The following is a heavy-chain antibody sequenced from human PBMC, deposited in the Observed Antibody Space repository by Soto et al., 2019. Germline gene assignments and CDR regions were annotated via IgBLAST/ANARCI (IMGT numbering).Heavy chain of an antibody. V-gene: IGHV5-10-1*01. D-gene: IGHD2-8*01. CDR2: IDPSDSYT. CDR1: GYSFTSYW. J-gene: IGHJ5*01. Sequence: PGESLKISCKGSGYSFTSYWISWVRQMPGKGLEWMGRIDPSDSYTNYSPSFQGHVTISADKSISTAYLQWSSLKASDTAMYYCARQWLYFTNCVCYSLNWFYSWGQGSLVTVSS. CDR3: ARQWLYFTNCVCYSLNWFYS.